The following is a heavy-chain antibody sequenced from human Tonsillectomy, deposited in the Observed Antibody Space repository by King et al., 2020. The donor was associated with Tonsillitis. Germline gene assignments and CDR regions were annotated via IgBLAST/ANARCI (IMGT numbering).Heavy chain of an antibody. J-gene: IGHJ6*03. CDR3: ARRSSAYYYYMDV. Sequence: HVQLVESGGGLVKPGGSLRLSCVASGFTFSDYYMTWIRQAPGKGLECVSYISSSSNYTNYADSVKGRFTISRDNAKNSLFLQMNSLRAEDTAMYYCARRSSAYYYYMDVWGKGTTVTVSS. CDR2: ISSSSNYT. CDR1: GFTFSDYY. V-gene: IGHV3-11*05.